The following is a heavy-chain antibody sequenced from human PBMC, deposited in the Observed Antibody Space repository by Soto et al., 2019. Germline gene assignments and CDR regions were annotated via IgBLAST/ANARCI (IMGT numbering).Heavy chain of an antibody. Sequence: HVQLQESGPGLVKPSETLSLTCTVSGGSISSYYWSWIRQAPGKELEWSAYIYYSGSTKYNPSLKSRVTISVDKSKNHFSLNLTSVTAADTAVYYGARVGVTTPQRFDPWGLGTLVTVSS. CDR3: ARVGVTTPQRFDP. CDR1: GGSISSYY. J-gene: IGHJ5*02. CDR2: IYYSGST. V-gene: IGHV4-59*01. D-gene: IGHD2-21*02.